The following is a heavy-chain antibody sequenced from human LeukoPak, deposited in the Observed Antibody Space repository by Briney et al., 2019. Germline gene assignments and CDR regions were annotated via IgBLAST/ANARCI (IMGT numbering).Heavy chain of an antibody. CDR1: GGSISSGGYS. CDR2: IYYSGST. J-gene: IGHJ3*02. V-gene: IGHV4-30-2*05. D-gene: IGHD3-22*01. CDR3: ARGYYYDRPPDAFDI. Sequence: SETLSLTCAVSGGSISSGGYSWSWIRQPPGKGLEWIGYIYYSGSTYYNPSLKSRVTISVDTSKNQFSLKLSSVTAADTAVYYCARGYYYDRPPDAFDIWGQGTMVTVSS.